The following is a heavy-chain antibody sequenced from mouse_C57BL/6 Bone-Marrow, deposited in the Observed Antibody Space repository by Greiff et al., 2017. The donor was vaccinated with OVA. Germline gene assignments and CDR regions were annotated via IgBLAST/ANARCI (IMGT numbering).Heavy chain of an antibody. J-gene: IGHJ1*03. D-gene: IGHD1-1*01. CDR1: GYTFTSYG. CDR3: ARLNYYGSSYWWYFDV. CDR2: IYPRSGNT. Sequence: QVQLQQSGAELARPGASVKLSCKASGYTFTSYGISWVKQSTGQGLEWIGEIYPRSGNTYYNEKFKGKATLTADKSSSTAYMELRSLTSEDSAVYFCARLNYYGSSYWWYFDVWGTGTTVTVSS. V-gene: IGHV1-81*01.